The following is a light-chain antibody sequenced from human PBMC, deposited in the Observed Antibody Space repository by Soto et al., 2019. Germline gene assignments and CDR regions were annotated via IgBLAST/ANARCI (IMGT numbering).Light chain of an antibody. J-gene: IGKJ1*01. CDR2: AAS. CDR3: QQYYSYPRT. CDR1: QGISSY. Sequence: IRLTQSPSSFSASTGDRVTITCRASQGISSYLAWYQQKPGKAPKLLIYAASTLQSGVPSRFSGSGSGTDFTLTISCLQSEDFATYYCQQYYSYPRTFGQGTKVEIK. V-gene: IGKV1-8*01.